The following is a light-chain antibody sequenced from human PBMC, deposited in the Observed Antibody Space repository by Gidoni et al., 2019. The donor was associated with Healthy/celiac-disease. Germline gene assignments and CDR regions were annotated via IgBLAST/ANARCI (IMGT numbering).Light chain of an antibody. CDR3: QQYGSSPGFT. CDR2: GAS. Sequence: EIVLTQSQGPLSLSPGERATLSCRASQSVSSSYLAWYQQKPGQAPRLLIYGASSRATGIPDRFSGSGSGTDFTLTISRLEPEDFAVYYCQQYGSSPGFTFGPGTKVDIK. CDR1: QSVSSSY. V-gene: IGKV3-20*01. J-gene: IGKJ3*01.